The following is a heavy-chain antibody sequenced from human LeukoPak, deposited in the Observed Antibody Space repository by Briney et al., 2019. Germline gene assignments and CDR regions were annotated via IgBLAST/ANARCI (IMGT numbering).Heavy chain of an antibody. CDR1: GYTFTDYY. CDR3: ARNAYCDSTNCYAWFDP. Sequence: ASVKVSCKASGYTFTDYYIHWVRQAPGQGLEWMGWIVPHSGGTNYAQNYQGRITMTRDTSISTAYMELSSLRSDDTAVYYCARNAYCDSTNCYAWFDPWGQGTLVTVSS. V-gene: IGHV1-2*02. CDR2: IVPHSGGT. D-gene: IGHD2-2*01. J-gene: IGHJ5*02.